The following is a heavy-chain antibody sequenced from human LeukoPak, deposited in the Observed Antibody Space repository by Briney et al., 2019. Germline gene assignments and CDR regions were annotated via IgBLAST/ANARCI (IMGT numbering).Heavy chain of an antibody. CDR2: TSSDGGSA. D-gene: IGHD4-17*01. CDR3: AKDRINGEYVCDY. J-gene: IGHJ4*02. CDR1: GFTFNSYT. Sequence: GGSLRLSCAASGFTFNSYTIHWVRQAPGKGLEYFSATSSDGGSAYYAISVMGRCTISRDNSKNTVYLQMDSLKTEYLAVYYCAKDRINGEYVCDYWVQGTRVTVSS. V-gene: IGHV3-64*01.